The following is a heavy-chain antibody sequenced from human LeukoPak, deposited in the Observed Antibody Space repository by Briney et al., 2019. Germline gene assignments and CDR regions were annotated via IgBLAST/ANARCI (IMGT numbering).Heavy chain of an antibody. D-gene: IGHD1-26*01. J-gene: IGHJ4*02. V-gene: IGHV1-69*04. CDR2: IIPILGIA. CDR1: GGTFISYA. CDR3: ARPEVGATETTFDY. Sequence: SVKVSCKASGGTFISYAISWVRQAPGQGLEWMGRIIPILGIANYAQKFQGRVTITADKSTSTAYMELSSLRSEDTAVYYCARPEVGATETTFDYWGQGTLVTVSS.